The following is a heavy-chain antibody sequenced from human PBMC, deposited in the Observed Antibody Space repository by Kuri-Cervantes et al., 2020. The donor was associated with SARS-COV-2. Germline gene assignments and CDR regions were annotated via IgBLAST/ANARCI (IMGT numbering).Heavy chain of an antibody. V-gene: IGHV3-11*06. CDR2: ISSSSSYI. CDR1: GFTFSDYY. D-gene: IGHD3-3*01. J-gene: IGHJ5*02. CDR3: ARDGGVVIPWFDP. Sequence: GESLKISCAASGFTFSDYYMSWIRQAPGKGLEWVSSISSSSSYIYYADSVKGRFTISRDNAKNSLYLQMNSLRAEDTAVYYCARDGGVVIPWFDPWGQGTLGTVSS.